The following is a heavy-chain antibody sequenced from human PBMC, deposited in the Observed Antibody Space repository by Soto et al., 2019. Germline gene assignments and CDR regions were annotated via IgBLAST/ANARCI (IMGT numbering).Heavy chain of an antibody. CDR1: GFTFSSYS. CDR3: ARPLEVRDAFDI. D-gene: IGHD3-10*01. Sequence: VGSLRLSCAASGFTFSSYSMNWVRQAPGKGLKWVSSISSSGSYIYYADSVKGRFTISRDNAKNSLYLQMNSLRAEDTAVYYCARPLEVRDAFDIWGQGTVVTVS. V-gene: IGHV3-21*01. J-gene: IGHJ3*02. CDR2: ISSSGSYI.